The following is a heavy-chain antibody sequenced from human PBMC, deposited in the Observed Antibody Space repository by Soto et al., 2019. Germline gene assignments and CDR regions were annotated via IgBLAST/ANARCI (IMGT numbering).Heavy chain of an antibody. D-gene: IGHD4-17*01. CDR2: IDPSDSYT. V-gene: IGHV5-10-1*01. CDR1: GYSFTSYW. Sequence: GGSLKISCKGSGYSFTSYWISWVRQMPGKGLEWMGRIDPSDSYTNYSPSFQGHVTISADKSISTAYLQWSSLKASDTAMYYCARRGYGDFDYYYGMDVWGQGTTVTVSS. CDR3: ARRGYGDFDYYYGMDV. J-gene: IGHJ6*02.